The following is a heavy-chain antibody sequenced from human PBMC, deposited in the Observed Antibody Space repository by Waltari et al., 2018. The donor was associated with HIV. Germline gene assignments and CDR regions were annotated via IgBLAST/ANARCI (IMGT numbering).Heavy chain of an antibody. CDR1: GGSVSSQTYY. D-gene: IGHD5-12*01. J-gene: IGHJ3*02. CDR3: ARGGDGYNLAHAFDI. V-gene: IGHV4-61*01. Sequence: QVQLQESGHGLVKPSETLSLTCTVSGGSVSSQTYYWSWIRQPPGKGLEWIGYIYHSASTNYNPSLKSRVTISVDTSKNQFSLRLTSVTAADTAVYYCARGGDGYNLAHAFDIWGQGTMVTVSS. CDR2: IYHSAST.